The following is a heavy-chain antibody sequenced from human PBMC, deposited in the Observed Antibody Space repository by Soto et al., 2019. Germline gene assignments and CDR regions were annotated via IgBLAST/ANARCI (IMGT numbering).Heavy chain of an antibody. CDR1: GYTFTSYY. CDR3: ATVYCSGGSCYLIDD. D-gene: IGHD2-15*01. V-gene: IGHV1-46*03. J-gene: IGHJ4*02. CDR2: INPSNST. Sequence: ASVKVSCKASGYTFTSYYMHWVRQAPGQGLEWMGIINPSNSTSYAQKFQGRVTMTRDTSTSTVYMELSSLRSEDTAVYYCATVYCSGGSCYLIDDWGQGTSVTVSS.